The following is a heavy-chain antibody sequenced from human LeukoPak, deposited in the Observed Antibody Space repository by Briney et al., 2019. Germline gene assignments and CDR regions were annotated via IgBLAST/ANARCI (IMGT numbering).Heavy chain of an antibody. V-gene: IGHV1-69*01. Sequence: SVKVSCKASGGTFSSYAISWVRQAPGQGLEWMGGIIPIFGTANYAQKFQGRVTITADESTSTAYMELSSLRSEDTAVHYCARVAARSYYYCYYMDVWGKGTTVTVSS. CDR3: ARVAARSYYYCYYMDV. CDR1: GGTFSSYA. CDR2: IIPIFGTA. D-gene: IGHD6-6*01. J-gene: IGHJ6*03.